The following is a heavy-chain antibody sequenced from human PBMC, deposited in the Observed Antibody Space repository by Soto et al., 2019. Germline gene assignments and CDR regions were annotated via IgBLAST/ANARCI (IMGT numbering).Heavy chain of an antibody. Sequence: ASVKVSCKASGYTFTSYDINWVRQATGQGLEWMGWMNPNSGNTGCAQKFQGRVTMTRNTSISTAYMELSSLRSEDTAVYYCARGRGGVIVVVVAATQATTDYMDVWGKGTTVTVSS. CDR3: ARGRGGVIVVVVAATQATTDYMDV. D-gene: IGHD2-15*01. CDR1: GYTFTSYD. CDR2: MNPNSGNT. V-gene: IGHV1-8*01. J-gene: IGHJ6*03.